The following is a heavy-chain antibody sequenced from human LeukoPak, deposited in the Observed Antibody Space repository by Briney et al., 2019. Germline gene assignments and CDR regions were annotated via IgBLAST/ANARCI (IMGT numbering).Heavy chain of an antibody. CDR1: GGAISNTSYY. CDR2: ASYSGST. V-gene: IGHV4-39*01. Sequence: SETPSLTCTVSGGAISNTSYYWGWIRQPPGNGLEWIGSASYSGSTYYNPSLESRVIISVDTSKNQFSLRLSSVTAADTAIYYCARLRSYGGNREIDYWGQGTLVAVSS. J-gene: IGHJ4*02. D-gene: IGHD4-23*01. CDR3: ARLRSYGGNREIDY.